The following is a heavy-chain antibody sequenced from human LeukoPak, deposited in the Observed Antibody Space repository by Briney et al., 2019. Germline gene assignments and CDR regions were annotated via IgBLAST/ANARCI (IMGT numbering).Heavy chain of an antibody. CDR1: GFTFSSYA. D-gene: IGHD6-13*01. CDR2: ISSSSSYI. Sequence: PGGSLRLSCAASGFTFSSYAMHWVRQAPGKGLEWVSSISSSSSYIYYADSVKGRFTISRDNAKNSLYLQMNSLRAEDTAVYYCAREGMRYSSSWTPYYFDYWGQGTLVTVSS. CDR3: AREGMRYSSSWTPYYFDY. V-gene: IGHV3-21*01. J-gene: IGHJ4*02.